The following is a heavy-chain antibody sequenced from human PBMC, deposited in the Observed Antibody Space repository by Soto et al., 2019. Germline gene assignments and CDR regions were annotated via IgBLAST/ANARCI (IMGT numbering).Heavy chain of an antibody. J-gene: IGHJ4*02. Sequence: PGGFLRLSCAASGFTFNNYAMSWVRQAPGKGLEWVSSINNGGDNIYYADSVKGRFTISRDNSKSTLYLQMNSLRAEDTAVYYCAKTFLARYCSSSICYDPADYFDYWGQGTLVTVSS. CDR3: AKTFLARYCSSSICYDPADYFDY. CDR2: INNGGDNI. D-gene: IGHD2-2*01. V-gene: IGHV3-23*01. CDR1: GFTFNNYA.